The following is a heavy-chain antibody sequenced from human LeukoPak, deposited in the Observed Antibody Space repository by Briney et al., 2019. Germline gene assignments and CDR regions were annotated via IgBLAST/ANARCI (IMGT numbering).Heavy chain of an antibody. Sequence: GGSLRLSCAASGFTFSSYAMHWVRQAPGKGLEWVAVISYDGSNKYYADSVKGRFTISRDNSKNTLYLQMNSLRAEDTAVYYYARDVIAAAGTHYYYYGMDVWGQGTTVTVSS. CDR1: GFTFSSYA. CDR3: ARDVIAAAGTHYYYYGMDV. D-gene: IGHD6-13*01. CDR2: ISYDGSNK. V-gene: IGHV3-30-3*01. J-gene: IGHJ6*02.